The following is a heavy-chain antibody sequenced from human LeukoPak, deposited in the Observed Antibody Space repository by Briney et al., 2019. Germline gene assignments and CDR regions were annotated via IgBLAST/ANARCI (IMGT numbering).Heavy chain of an antibody. CDR1: GYPFSTYG. CDR3: AKAHRGFDDFWTGYDY. J-gene: IGHJ4*02. Sequence: GGSLRLSCAASGYPFSTYGMSWVRQAPGKGLEWVSSITNSGYDTYYGDSVKGRFTISRDNSKNTLYLQMNSLRVEDTAVYFCAKAHRGFDDFWTGYDYWGQGTLVTVSS. CDR2: ITNSGYDT. D-gene: IGHD3/OR15-3a*01. V-gene: IGHV3-23*01.